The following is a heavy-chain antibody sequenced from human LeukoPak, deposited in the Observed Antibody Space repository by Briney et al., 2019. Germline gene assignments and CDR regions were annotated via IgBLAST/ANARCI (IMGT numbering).Heavy chain of an antibody. CDR2: ITLNSGDT. J-gene: IGHJ1*01. D-gene: IGHD1-1*01. Sequence: ASVKVSCKASGHTFTVHYIHWVRQGPGQGLEWLGWITLNSGDTHYAQKFQGRLTMTSDTSISTGYVELSRLQFDDTAVYYCAREGQLGLDNWGQGTLVTVSS. V-gene: IGHV1-2*02. CDR1: GHTFTVHY. CDR3: AREGQLGLDN.